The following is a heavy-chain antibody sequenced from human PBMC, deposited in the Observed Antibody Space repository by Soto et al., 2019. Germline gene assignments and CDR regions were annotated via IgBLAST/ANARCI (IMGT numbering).Heavy chain of an antibody. CDR3: ARDAAVGLFDY. Sequence: QVQQVQSGAEVKKPGASVKVSYKASGYTFTSYGISWVRQAPGQGLEWMGWISAYNGNTNYAQKLQGRVTMTTDTPTSTAYRELRSLRSDDTAVYYCARDAAVGLFDYWGQGTLVTVSS. CDR2: ISAYNGNT. J-gene: IGHJ4*02. V-gene: IGHV1-18*01. D-gene: IGHD1-26*01. CDR1: GYTFTSYG.